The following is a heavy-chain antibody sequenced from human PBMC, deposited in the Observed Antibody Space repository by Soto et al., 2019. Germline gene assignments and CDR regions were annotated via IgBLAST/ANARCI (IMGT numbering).Heavy chain of an antibody. D-gene: IGHD5-12*01. CDR1: GYTFTSYG. CDR2: ISAYNGNT. CDR3: ARSAMDSGYDPNIDY. Sequence: ASVKVSCKASGYTFTSYGISWVRQAPGQGLEWMGWISAYNGNTNYAQKLQGRVTMTTDTSTSTAYMELRSLRSDDTAVYYCARSAMDSGYDPNIDYWGQGTLVTVSS. J-gene: IGHJ4*02. V-gene: IGHV1-18*01.